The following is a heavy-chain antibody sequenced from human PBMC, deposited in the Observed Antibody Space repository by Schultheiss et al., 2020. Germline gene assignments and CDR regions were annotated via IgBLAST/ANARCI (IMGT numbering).Heavy chain of an antibody. CDR2: IYPGDFDT. CDR1: GYSFTNYW. J-gene: IGHJ4*02. V-gene: IGHV5-51*01. Sequence: GGSLRLSCKGSGYSFTNYWIGWVRQMPGKGLEWMGIIYPGDFDTRYSPSFQGQVTISADKSISTAYLQWSSLKASDTAMYYCATTLSGSYYYFDYWGQGTLVTVSS. CDR3: ATTLSGSYYYFDY. D-gene: IGHD1-26*01.